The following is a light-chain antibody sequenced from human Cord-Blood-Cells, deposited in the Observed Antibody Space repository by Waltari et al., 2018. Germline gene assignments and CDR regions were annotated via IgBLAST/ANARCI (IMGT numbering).Light chain of an antibody. V-gene: IGKV4-1*01. CDR3: QQYDSTPFT. J-gene: IGKJ3*01. Sequence: DIVMTPSPDSLAVSMGGGATINCQSSESVLYSSNNKNYLAWYQQKPGQPPKLLIYWASTRESGVPDRFSGSGSGTDFTLTISSLQAEDVAVYYCQQYDSTPFTFGPGTKVESK. CDR2: WAS. CDR1: ESVLYSSNNKNY.